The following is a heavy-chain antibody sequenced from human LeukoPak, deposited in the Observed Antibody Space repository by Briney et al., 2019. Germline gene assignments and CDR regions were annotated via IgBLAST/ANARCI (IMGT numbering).Heavy chain of an antibody. CDR1: GFTFDDYG. J-gene: IGHJ3*02. D-gene: IGHD1-26*01. CDR3: ARALVDQYGREI. V-gene: IGHV3-9*01. Sequence: GGSLRLSCAASGFTFDDYGMHWVRQAPGKGLEWVSGISWNSDSVGYADSVKGRFTISRDNAENSLYLLMNSLRAEDTAFYYCARALVDQYGREIWGQGTMVTVSS. CDR2: ISWNSDSV.